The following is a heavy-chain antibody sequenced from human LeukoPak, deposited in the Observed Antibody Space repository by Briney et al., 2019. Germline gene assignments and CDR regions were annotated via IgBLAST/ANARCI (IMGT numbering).Heavy chain of an antibody. CDR3: ARGALSATSPESYGMDV. CDR1: GFTFSSYW. V-gene: IGHV3-74*01. Sequence: GSLRLSSAASGFTFSSYWMHWVRHAPGKRLVWVSRINSDGSSTSYADSVKGRFTISRDNAKNTLYLQMNSLRAEDTAVYYCARGALSATSPESYGMDVWGQGTTVTVSS. CDR2: INSDGSST. J-gene: IGHJ6*02. D-gene: IGHD3-16*01.